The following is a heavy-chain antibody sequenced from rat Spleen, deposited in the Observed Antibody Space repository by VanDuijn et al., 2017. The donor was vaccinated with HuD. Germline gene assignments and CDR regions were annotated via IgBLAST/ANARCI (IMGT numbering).Heavy chain of an antibody. Sequence: EVQLVESGGGLVQPGRSLKLSCAASGFTYSNYVMAWVRQAPTKGLEWVASISTGGGNTYYRDSVKGRFTISRDNAKNTLYLQMDSLRAEDTATYYCAKDKGGGYSEGNWFAYWGQGTLVTVSS. D-gene: IGHD1-11*01. V-gene: IGHV5S13*01. CDR3: AKDKGGGYSEGNWFAY. J-gene: IGHJ3*01. CDR1: GFTYSNYV. CDR2: ISTGGGNT.